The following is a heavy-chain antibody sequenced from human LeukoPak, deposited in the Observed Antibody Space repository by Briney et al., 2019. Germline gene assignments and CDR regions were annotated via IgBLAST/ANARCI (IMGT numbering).Heavy chain of an antibody. D-gene: IGHD5-12*01. CDR2: IYSGGST. V-gene: IGHV3-66*01. CDR1: GFTVSSNY. Sequence: PGGSLRLSCAASGFTVSSNYMSWVRQAPGKGLEWVSVIYSGGSTYYSDSVKGRFTISRDNSKNTLYLQMNSLRAEDTAVYYCGLRIYADYWGQGTLVTVSS. J-gene: IGHJ4*02. CDR3: GLRIYADY.